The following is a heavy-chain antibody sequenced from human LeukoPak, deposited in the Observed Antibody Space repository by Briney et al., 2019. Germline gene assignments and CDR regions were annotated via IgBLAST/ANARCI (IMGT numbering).Heavy chain of an antibody. J-gene: IGHJ5*02. Sequence: ASVTVSCKASGYTFTSYYMHWVRQAPGQGLEGMGIINPSGGSTNYAQKFQGRVTMTRDTSTSTVYMELSSLRSEDTAVYSCARARGYSGYDINWFDLWGQGTLVTVSS. D-gene: IGHD5-12*01. V-gene: IGHV1-46*01. CDR1: GYTFTSYY. CDR2: INPSGGST. CDR3: ARARGYSGYDINWFDL.